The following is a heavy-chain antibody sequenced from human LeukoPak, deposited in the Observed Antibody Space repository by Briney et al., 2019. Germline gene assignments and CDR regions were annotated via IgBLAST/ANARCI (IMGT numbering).Heavy chain of an antibody. Sequence: PSETLSLTCAVYGGSFSGYYWSWIRQPPGKGLEWIGEINHSGSTNYNPSLKSRVTISVDTSKNQFSLKLSSVTAADTAVYYCARSGGVREAYYDIPWGQGTLVTVSS. CDR2: INHSGST. D-gene: IGHD3-9*01. J-gene: IGHJ5*02. CDR1: GGSFSGYY. V-gene: IGHV4-34*01. CDR3: ARSGGVREAYYDIP.